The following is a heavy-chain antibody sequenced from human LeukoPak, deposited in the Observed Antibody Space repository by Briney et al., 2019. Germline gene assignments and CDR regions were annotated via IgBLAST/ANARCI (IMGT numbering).Heavy chain of an antibody. V-gene: IGHV3-30*18. CDR2: ISYDGSNK. J-gene: IGHJ4*02. Sequence: GRSLRLSCAASGFTFSSYGMHWVRQAPGKGLEWVAVISYDGSNKYYADSVKGRFTISRDNSKNTLYLQMNSLRAEDTAVYYCAKGYSSGWAFDYWGQGTLVTVSS. CDR3: AKGYSSGWAFDY. CDR1: GFTFSSYG. D-gene: IGHD6-19*01.